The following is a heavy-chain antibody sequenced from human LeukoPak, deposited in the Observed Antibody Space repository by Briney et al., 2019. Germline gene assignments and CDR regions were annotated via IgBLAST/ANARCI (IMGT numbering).Heavy chain of an antibody. CDR3: ASLYSSSSILSDY. J-gene: IGHJ4*02. CDR1: GGSISSYY. V-gene: IGHV4-59*12. Sequence: SETLSLTCTVSGGSISSYYWSWIRQPPGKGLEWIGYIYYSGSTNYNPSLKSRVTISVDKSKNQFSLKLSSVTAADTAVYYCASLYSSSSILSDYWGQGTLVTVSA. D-gene: IGHD6-13*01. CDR2: IYYSGST.